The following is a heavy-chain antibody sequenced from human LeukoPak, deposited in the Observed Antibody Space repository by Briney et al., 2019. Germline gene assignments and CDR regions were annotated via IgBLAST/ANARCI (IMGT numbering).Heavy chain of an antibody. CDR2: INSDGSTT. V-gene: IGHV3-74*01. Sequence: GGSLRLSCAASGFTFSSYWIHWVRQDPGKGLVWVSRINSDGSTTNYADSVKGRFTISRDNAKNTLYLQMNGLRAEDTAVYYCVSAPMSGYTYTLGFWGQATLVTVSS. CDR1: GFTFSSYW. CDR3: VSAPMSGYTYTLGF. J-gene: IGHJ4*02. D-gene: IGHD5-18*01.